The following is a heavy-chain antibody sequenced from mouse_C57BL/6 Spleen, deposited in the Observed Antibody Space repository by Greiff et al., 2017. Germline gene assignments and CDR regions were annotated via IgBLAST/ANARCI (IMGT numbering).Heavy chain of an antibody. J-gene: IGHJ4*01. Sequence: VMLVESGPELVKPGASVKISCKASGYAFSSSWMNWVKQRPGKGLEWIGRIYPGDGDTNYNGKFKGKATLTADKSSSTAYMQLSSLTSEDSAVYFCAREDLNYAMDYWGQGTSVTVSS. CDR2: IYPGDGDT. CDR3: AREDLNYAMDY. V-gene: IGHV1-82*01. CDR1: GYAFSSSW.